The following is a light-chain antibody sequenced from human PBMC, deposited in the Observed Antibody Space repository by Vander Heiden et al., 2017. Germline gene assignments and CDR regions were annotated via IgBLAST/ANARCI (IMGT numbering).Light chain of an antibody. Sequence: QLVLTQSPSASASLGASVQLPCTLSSGHSSYAIAWHQQQPETGPRYLMKLNSDGSHSKGDGIPGRFSGSSSGAARFLTISSLQAEEEADYYCQTGGTGNVYVFGTGTKVTVL. J-gene: IGLJ1*01. CDR2: LNSDGSH. V-gene: IGLV4-69*01. CDR3: QTGGTGNVYV. CDR1: SGHSSYA.